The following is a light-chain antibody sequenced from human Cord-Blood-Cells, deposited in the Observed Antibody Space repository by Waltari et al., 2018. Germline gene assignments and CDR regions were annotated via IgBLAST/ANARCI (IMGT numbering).Light chain of an antibody. CDR3: QQYNSHSGT. CDR2: KAS. J-gene: IGKJ1*01. V-gene: IGKV1-5*03. Sequence: DIQMPQSPSTLSASVGDRVTITCRASQSISSWLAWYQQKPGKAPKLLIYKASSLESGVPSRFSGSGSGTEFTLTISSLQPDDFATYYCQQYNSHSGTFGQGTKVEIK. CDR1: QSISSW.